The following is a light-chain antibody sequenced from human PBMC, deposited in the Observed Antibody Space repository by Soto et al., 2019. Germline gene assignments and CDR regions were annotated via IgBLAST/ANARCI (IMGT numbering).Light chain of an antibody. CDR2: EVT. CDR1: SSDVGNYNL. J-gene: IGLJ2*01. V-gene: IGLV2-23*02. CDR3: CSYAGSLVL. Sequence: QAVVTQPASVSGSPGQSITISCTGTSSDVGNYNLVSWYQQHPGKAPKLMIYEVTKRPSGVSNRFSGSRSGSTASLTISGLQAEDEADYYCCSYAGSLVLFGGGTKLTVL.